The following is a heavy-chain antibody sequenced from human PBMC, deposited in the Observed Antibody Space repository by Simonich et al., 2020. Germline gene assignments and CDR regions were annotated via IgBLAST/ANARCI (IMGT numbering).Heavy chain of an antibody. Sequence: QVQLVQSGAEVKKPGASVKVSCKASGYTFTGYYMHWVRQAPGQRIECMEWINPNSGGTNYAQKFQGRVTMTRDTSISTAYMELSRLRSDDTAVYYCARGRIAAAGTYYYYYMDVWGKGTTVTVSS. CDR3: ARGRIAAAGTYYYYYMDV. J-gene: IGHJ6*03. CDR2: INPNSGGT. CDR1: GYTFTGYY. D-gene: IGHD6-13*01. V-gene: IGHV1-2*02.